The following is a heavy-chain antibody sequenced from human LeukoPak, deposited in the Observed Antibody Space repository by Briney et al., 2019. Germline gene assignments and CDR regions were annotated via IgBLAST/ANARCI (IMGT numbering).Heavy chain of an antibody. CDR1: GYTFSTYG. CDR2: NSAYNGNT. CDR3: ARDGYFDY. J-gene: IGHJ4*02. V-gene: IGHV1-18*01. Sequence: ASVKVSCKASGYTFSTYGIGWVRQAPGQGLEWMGWNSAYNGNTNYAQKFQGRVTMTTDTSTSTAYMELRNLRSDDTAVYYCARDGYFDYWGQGTLVTVSS.